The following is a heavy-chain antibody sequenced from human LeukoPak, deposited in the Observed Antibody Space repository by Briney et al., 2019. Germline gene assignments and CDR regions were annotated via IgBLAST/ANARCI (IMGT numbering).Heavy chain of an antibody. Sequence: SETLSLTCVVYGGSFSAYYWSWIRQPPGKGLEWIGEINNSGSTNYNPSLKSRVTISVDTSKNQFSLKLTSVTAADTAVYYCARAVGGSGSYYWFDPWGQGTLVTVSS. D-gene: IGHD1-26*01. CDR1: GGSFSAYY. J-gene: IGHJ5*02. CDR3: ARAVGGSGSYYWFDP. V-gene: IGHV4-34*01. CDR2: INNSGST.